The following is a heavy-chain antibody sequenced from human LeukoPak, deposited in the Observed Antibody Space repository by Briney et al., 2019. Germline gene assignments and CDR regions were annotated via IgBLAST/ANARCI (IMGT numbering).Heavy chain of an antibody. CDR2: IIPLLGIT. Sequence: SVEVSCKASGDTSGSYAMNWVRQAPGQGLEWVARIIPLLGITNHAQKLQGRVTVTADTSTNTVYMELSSLRPDDTAVYYCARARSRITFGGIRHAFDIWGQGTLVTVSS. D-gene: IGHD3-16*01. V-gene: IGHV1-69*04. CDR1: GDTSGSYA. CDR3: ARARSRITFGGIRHAFDI. J-gene: IGHJ3*02.